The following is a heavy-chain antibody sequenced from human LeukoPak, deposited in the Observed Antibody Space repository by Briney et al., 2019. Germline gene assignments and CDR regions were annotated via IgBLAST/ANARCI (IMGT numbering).Heavy chain of an antibody. J-gene: IGHJ5*02. CDR3: SRENDYGNNWFDP. D-gene: IGHD4-17*01. Sequence: GASVKVSSKSSGYSFITYYMHLGRQAPAQRLEWMGIINPSGDSTTYANKFQRRVTITWDTSTRTISMQLSSLISDDATVFYYSRENDYGNNWFDPWGQGTRVIVSS. V-gene: IGHV1-46*03. CDR1: GYSFITYY. CDR2: INPSGDST.